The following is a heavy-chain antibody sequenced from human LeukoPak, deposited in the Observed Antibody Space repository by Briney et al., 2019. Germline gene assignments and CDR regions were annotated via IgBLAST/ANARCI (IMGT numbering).Heavy chain of an antibody. CDR2: IYTSGST. V-gene: IGHV4-38-2*02. CDR1: GYSISSGYF. J-gene: IGHJ2*01. D-gene: IGHD3-16*01. CDR3: ARVCVGLCLDL. Sequence: SETLSLTCTVSGYSISSGYFWGWMRQPPGKGLEWIGRIYTSGSTNYNPSLKSRVTISVDTSKNQFSLKLSSVTAADTAVYYCARVCVGLCLDLWGRGTLVTVSS.